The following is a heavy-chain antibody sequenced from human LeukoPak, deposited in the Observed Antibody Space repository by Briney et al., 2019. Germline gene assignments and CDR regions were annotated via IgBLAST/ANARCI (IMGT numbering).Heavy chain of an antibody. CDR3: AAYRLPDSFDY. D-gene: IGHD4-11*01. V-gene: IGHV4-34*08. Sequence: GSLRLSCAASGFTFSSYAMHWVRQPPGKGLEWIGEINHSGSTNYNPSLKSRVTISVDTSKNQFSLKLSSVTAADTAVYYCAAYRLPDSFDYWGQGTLVTVSS. J-gene: IGHJ4*02. CDR2: INHSGST. CDR1: GFTFSSYA.